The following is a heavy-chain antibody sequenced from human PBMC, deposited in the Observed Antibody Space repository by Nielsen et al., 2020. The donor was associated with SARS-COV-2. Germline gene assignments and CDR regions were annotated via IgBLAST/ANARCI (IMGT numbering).Heavy chain of an antibody. Sequence: GESLKISCAASAFTFINYAFIWVRQAPGKGLERVSAISGSGGSTYYADSVKGRFTISRDNSKNTLYLQMNSLRAEDTAVYYCATGWWTFDYWGQGTLVTVSS. CDR2: ISGSGGST. D-gene: IGHD2-15*01. CDR3: ATGWWTFDY. CDR1: AFTFINYA. J-gene: IGHJ4*02. V-gene: IGHV3-23*01.